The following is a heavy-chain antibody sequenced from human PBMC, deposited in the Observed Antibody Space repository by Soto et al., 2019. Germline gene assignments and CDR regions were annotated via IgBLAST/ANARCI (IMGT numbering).Heavy chain of an antibody. V-gene: IGHV3-23*01. Sequence: GSLRLSCAASGFTFSSYAMSWVRQAPGKGLEWVSAISGSGGSTYYADSVKGRFTISGDNSKNTLYLQMNSLRAEDTAVYYCARDQSSSYYDFWSGRKTPDYYMDVWGKGTTVTVSS. D-gene: IGHD3-3*01. CDR1: GFTFSSYA. J-gene: IGHJ6*03. CDR2: ISGSGGST. CDR3: ARDQSSSYYDFWSGRKTPDYYMDV.